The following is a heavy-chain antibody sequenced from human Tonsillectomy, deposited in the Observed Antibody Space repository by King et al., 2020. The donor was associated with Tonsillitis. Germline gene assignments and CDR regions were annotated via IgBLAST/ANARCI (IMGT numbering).Heavy chain of an antibody. Sequence: VQLQESGPGLVKPSQTLSLTCTVSGGSINSGGYYWSWIRQHPGQGLEWIGDIYYSGSTYYNPSLKSRVTISVDTSKDQFSLKLGSVTAADTAVYYCARGYSFTLFGVVTHWYFDLWGRGTLVTVSS. CDR1: GGSINSGGYY. CDR3: ARGYSFTLFGVVTHWYFDL. D-gene: IGHD3-3*01. J-gene: IGHJ2*01. V-gene: IGHV4-31*03. CDR2: IYYSGST.